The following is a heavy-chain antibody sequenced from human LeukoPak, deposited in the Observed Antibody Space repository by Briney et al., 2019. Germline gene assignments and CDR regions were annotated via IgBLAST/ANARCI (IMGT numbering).Heavy chain of an antibody. Sequence: GESLKISCKGSGYSFTRHWISSVRQMPGKGLQRMSSIDTSDSYTNYSPSFQGHVTISADKSSSTSYLQWSSLKASDTAMYYCARRLRSGWYSLPCYFDYWGQGTLVTVSS. J-gene: IGHJ4*02. CDR1: GYSFTRHW. V-gene: IGHV5-10-1*01. CDR3: ARRLRSGWYSLPCYFDY. D-gene: IGHD6-19*01. CDR2: IDTSDSYT.